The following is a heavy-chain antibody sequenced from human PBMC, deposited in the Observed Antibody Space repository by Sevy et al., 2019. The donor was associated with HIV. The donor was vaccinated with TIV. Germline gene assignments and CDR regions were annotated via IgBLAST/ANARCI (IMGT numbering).Heavy chain of an antibody. D-gene: IGHD3-10*01. CDR2: ISASGGST. J-gene: IGHJ4*02. CDR3: AKDISYGSGSYYKPPQLDY. V-gene: IGHV3-23*01. CDR1: GFTFSSYA. Sequence: GGSLRLSCAASGFTFSSYAMSWVRQAPGKGLEWVSAISASGGSTCYADSVKGRFTISRDNSKNTLYLQMNSLRAEDTAVYYSAKDISYGSGSYYKPPQLDYWGQGTLVTVSS.